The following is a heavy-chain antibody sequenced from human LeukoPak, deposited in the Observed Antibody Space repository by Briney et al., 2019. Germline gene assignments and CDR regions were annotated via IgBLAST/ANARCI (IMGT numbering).Heavy chain of an antibody. V-gene: IGHV3-23*01. CDR1: GFTFNNYA. J-gene: IGHJ4*02. D-gene: IGHD3-10*01. CDR2: ISGSGGST. Sequence: GGSLRLSCAASGFTFNNYAMNWVRQAPGKGLEWVSAISGSGGSTYYADSVKGRFTISRDNSKNTLYLQMNSLRAEDTAVYYCAKGRWLYYYGSGSLFDYWGQGTLVTVSS. CDR3: AKGRWLYYYGSGSLFDY.